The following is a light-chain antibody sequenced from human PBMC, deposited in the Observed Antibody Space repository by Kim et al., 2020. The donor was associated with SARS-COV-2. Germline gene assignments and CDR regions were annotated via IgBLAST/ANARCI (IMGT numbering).Light chain of an antibody. CDR2: GAS. J-gene: IGKJ4*01. Sequence: SPGDRATLSCRASQSVSSSYLAWYQQKPGQAPRLLIHGASSRATGIPDRFSGSGSRTDFTLTISRLEPEDVAVYYCQQYGSSPLTFGGGTKVDIK. CDR3: QQYGSSPLT. V-gene: IGKV3-20*01. CDR1: QSVSSSY.